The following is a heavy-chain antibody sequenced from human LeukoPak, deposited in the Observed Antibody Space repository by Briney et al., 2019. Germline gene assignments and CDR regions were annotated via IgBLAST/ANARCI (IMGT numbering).Heavy chain of an antibody. CDR1: GYTFTSYG. CDR3: ARDPLYYYDSSGYFDC. Sequence: ASVKVSCKASGYTFTSYGISWVRQAPGQGLEWMGWISAYNGNTNYAQKLQGRVTMTTDTSTSTAYMELRSLRSDDTAVYYCARDPLYYYDSSGYFDCWGQGTLVTVSS. D-gene: IGHD3-22*01. CDR2: ISAYNGNT. J-gene: IGHJ4*02. V-gene: IGHV1-18*01.